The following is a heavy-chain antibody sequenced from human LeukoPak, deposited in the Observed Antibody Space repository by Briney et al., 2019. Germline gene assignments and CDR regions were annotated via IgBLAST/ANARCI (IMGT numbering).Heavy chain of an antibody. CDR1: GFTFSGYW. V-gene: IGHV3-7*01. CDR2: IKQDGSEK. CDR3: AREKQLLYRGSFDY. J-gene: IGHJ4*02. Sequence: PGGSLRLSCAASGFTFSGYWMSWVRQAPGKGLEWVANIKQDGSEKYYVDSVKGRFTISRDNAKNSLYLQMNSLRAEDTAVYYCAREKQLLYRGSFDYWGQGTLVTVSS. D-gene: IGHD2-2*02.